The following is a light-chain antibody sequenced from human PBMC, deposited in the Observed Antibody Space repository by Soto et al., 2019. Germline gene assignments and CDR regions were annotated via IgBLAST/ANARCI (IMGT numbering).Light chain of an antibody. J-gene: IGKJ2*01. CDR2: GAS. Sequence: EIVMTQSPASLSVSPGDGATLSCRASQSVASNVAWYQQKPGQSPRLLIHGASTRAVGVPARFSGSGSGTDLTLTINSLQSEDFAVYYCQQYHNWPPQYTFGQGTKLQIK. CDR3: QQYHNWPPQYT. V-gene: IGKV3-15*01. CDR1: QSVASN.